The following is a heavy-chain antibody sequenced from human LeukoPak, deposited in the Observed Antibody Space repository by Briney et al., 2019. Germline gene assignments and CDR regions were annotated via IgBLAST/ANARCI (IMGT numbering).Heavy chain of an antibody. V-gene: IGHV4-39*01. J-gene: IGHJ4*02. CDR2: IYYSGST. D-gene: IGHD1-26*01. Sequence: KSSETLSLTCTVSGGSISSSSYYWGWVRQPPGKGLEWIGSIYYSGSTSYNPSLKSRVTISVDTSKNQFSLKLDSVTAADTAVYYCARNASDSGTSYFDYWGQGTLVTVSS. CDR3: ARNASDSGTSYFDY. CDR1: GGSISSSSYY.